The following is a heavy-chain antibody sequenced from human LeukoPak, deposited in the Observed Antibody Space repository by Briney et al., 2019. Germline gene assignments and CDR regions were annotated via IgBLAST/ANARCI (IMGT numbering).Heavy chain of an antibody. Sequence: GGSLRLSCAAPGFTFDDYGMSWVRQAPGKGLEWVSGINWNGGSTGYADSVKGRFTISRDNAKNSLYLQMNSLRAEDTALYYCARGYSSGSDGDYWGQGTLVTVSS. J-gene: IGHJ4*02. D-gene: IGHD6-19*01. CDR3: ARGYSSGSDGDY. CDR1: GFTFDDYG. CDR2: INWNGGST. V-gene: IGHV3-20*04.